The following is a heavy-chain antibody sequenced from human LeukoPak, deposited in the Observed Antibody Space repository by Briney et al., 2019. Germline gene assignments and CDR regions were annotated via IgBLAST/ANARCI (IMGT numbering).Heavy chain of an antibody. CDR1: GGTFSSYA. V-gene: IGHV1-46*01. D-gene: IGHD3-9*01. Sequence: ASVKVSCKASGGTFSSYAISWVRQAPGQGLEWMGIINPSDDSTRYAQKFQGRVTMTKDTSTNTVYMHLSSLSSDDTAVYYCARDPHPTGPYAFDIWGQGTMVTVSS. J-gene: IGHJ3*02. CDR3: ARDPHPTGPYAFDI. CDR2: INPSDDST.